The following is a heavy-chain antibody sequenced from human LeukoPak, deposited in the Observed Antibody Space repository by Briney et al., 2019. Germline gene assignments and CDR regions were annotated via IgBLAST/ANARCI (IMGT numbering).Heavy chain of an antibody. CDR1: GFTFSAHH. CDR3: TRVMGGTLRWYFDP. CDR2: AGNKASSYTT. V-gene: IGHV3-72*01. J-gene: IGHJ2*01. Sequence: GGSLRLSCAASGFTFSAHHLDWVRQAPGKGLEWVGRAGNKASSYTTEYAASVKGRFTISRDDSKNSVYLQVNSLKTEDTAVYYCTRVMGGTLRWYFDPWGRGTLVTVSS. D-gene: IGHD3-16*01.